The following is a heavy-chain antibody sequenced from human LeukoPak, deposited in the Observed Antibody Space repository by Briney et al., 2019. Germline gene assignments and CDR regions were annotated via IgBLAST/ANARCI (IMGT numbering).Heavy chain of an antibody. V-gene: IGHV1-3*01. CDR2: INAGNGNT. Sequence: GASVKVSCKASGYTFTSYAMHWVRQAPGQRLEWMGWINAGNGNTKYSQKFQGRVTITRDTSASTAYMELSSLRSEDTAVYYCARDWIAAAGPRGFYYYGMDVWGQGTTVTVSS. CDR3: ARDWIAAAGPRGFYYYGMDV. CDR1: GYTFTSYA. D-gene: IGHD6-13*01. J-gene: IGHJ6*02.